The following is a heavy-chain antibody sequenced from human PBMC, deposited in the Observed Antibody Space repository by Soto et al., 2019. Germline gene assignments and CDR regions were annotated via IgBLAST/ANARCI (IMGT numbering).Heavy chain of an antibody. CDR3: AKVLPCTICSSASYHIDY. J-gene: IGHJ4*02. V-gene: IGHV3-23*01. Sequence: GGYLRLSCAASGFTFSSYAMNWVRQAPGKGLEWVSTIDYTGGYSYYADSVKGRFTISRDNSQKTLDLQMNSLRAEDTAIYYSAKVLPCTICSSASYHIDYWAQETPVPVSS. CDR2: IDYTGGYS. CDR1: GFTFSSYA. D-gene: IGHD2-2*01.